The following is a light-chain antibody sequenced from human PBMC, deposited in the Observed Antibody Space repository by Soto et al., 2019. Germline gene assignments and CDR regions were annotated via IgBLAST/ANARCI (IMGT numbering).Light chain of an antibody. CDR2: GAS. J-gene: IGKJ1*01. CDR3: QHYNNWPPWT. CDR1: QSVSIN. V-gene: IGKV3-15*01. Sequence: ETVMTQSPATLSVSPGERVTLSCRASQSVSINLAWYQQKPGQAPRLLIYGASTRAPGVPARFGGSGSETEFILTISGLQSEDFAVYYCQHYNNWPPWTFGQGTKVEVK.